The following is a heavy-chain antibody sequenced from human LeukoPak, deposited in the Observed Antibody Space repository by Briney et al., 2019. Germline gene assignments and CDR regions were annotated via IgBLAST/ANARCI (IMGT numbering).Heavy chain of an antibody. CDR3: ARASQLYYFDY. D-gene: IGHD2-15*01. V-gene: IGHV4-59*12. Sequence: PSETLSLTCTVSGDSINSYYWSWIRQPPGKGLEWIGYIYNTGSTDYNPSLKSRVTISVDTSKKQFSLKQSAVTAADTAVYYCARASQLYYFDYWGQGTLVTVSS. CDR2: IYNTGST. J-gene: IGHJ4*02. CDR1: GDSINSYY.